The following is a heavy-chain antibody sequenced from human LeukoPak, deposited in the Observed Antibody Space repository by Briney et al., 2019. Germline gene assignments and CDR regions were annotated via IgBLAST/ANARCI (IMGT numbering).Heavy chain of an antibody. V-gene: IGHV1-3*01. Sequence: ASVKVSCKASGYTFTSYAMHWVRQAPGQRLEWMGWINAGNGNTKYSQKFQGRVTITRDTSASTAYMELSSLRSEDTAVYYCARELKLWFGEFGNFDYWGQGTLVTVSS. CDR1: GYTFTSYA. CDR3: ARELKLWFGEFGNFDY. D-gene: IGHD3-10*01. J-gene: IGHJ4*02. CDR2: INAGNGNT.